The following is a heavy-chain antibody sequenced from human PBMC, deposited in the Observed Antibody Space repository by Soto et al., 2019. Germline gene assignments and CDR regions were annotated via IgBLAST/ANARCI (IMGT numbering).Heavy chain of an antibody. D-gene: IGHD6-19*01. V-gene: IGHV3-23*01. CDR1: GFNFNKFA. CDR2: IRCCGGSA. CDR3: AKADGQQWLIPHLDN. J-gene: IGHJ4*02. Sequence: EVQLLESWGGVVQPGGSVRLSRVASGFNFNKFAVAWVRQAAGEGLEWVSGIRCCGGSASYADSVKGRCSIARDDSKNTVSMHLNSLRVEDTAQYYCAKADGQQWLIPHLDNWGQGTLVTVS.